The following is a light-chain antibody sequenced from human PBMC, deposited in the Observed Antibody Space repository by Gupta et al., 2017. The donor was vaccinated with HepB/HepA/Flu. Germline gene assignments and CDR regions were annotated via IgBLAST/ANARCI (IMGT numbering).Light chain of an antibody. Sequence: IQLTQSPSSLSASVGDRVTITCRASQSIKSNLNWYQQKPGKAPNLLIYTASSLQSGVPSRFSGSGSGTDFTLTISSLQPEDFATYYCQQSYSNPRTFGQGTKVEIK. J-gene: IGKJ1*01. V-gene: IGKV1-39*01. CDR1: QSIKSN. CDR3: QQSYSNPRT. CDR2: TAS.